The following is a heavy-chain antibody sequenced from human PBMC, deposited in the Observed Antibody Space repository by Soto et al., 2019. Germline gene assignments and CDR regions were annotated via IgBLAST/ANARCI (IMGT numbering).Heavy chain of an antibody. Sequence: ASVKVSCKASGYTCTSYGISWVRQAPGQGLEWMGWISAYNGNTNYAQKLQGRVTMTTDTSTSTAYVELRSLRSDDTALYYCARASGIAAAGTAFDIWGQGTMVTV. D-gene: IGHD6-13*01. CDR2: ISAYNGNT. V-gene: IGHV1-18*01. CDR3: ARASGIAAAGTAFDI. CDR1: GYTCTSYG. J-gene: IGHJ3*02.